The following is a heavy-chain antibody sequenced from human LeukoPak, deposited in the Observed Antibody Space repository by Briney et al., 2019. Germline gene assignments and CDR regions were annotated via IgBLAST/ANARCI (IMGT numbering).Heavy chain of an antibody. CDR3: AKVREYSSSRWYYFDY. CDR2: ISGGGAST. J-gene: IGHJ4*02. CDR1: GFTFSGYA. Sequence: PGGSLRLSCAASGFTFSGYALSWVRQAPGKGLEWVSAISGGGASTYYADSVKGRFTISRDNSKDTLYLRMNSLRAEDTAVYFCAKVREYSSSRWYYFDYWGQGTLVTVSS. D-gene: IGHD6-6*01. V-gene: IGHV3-23*01.